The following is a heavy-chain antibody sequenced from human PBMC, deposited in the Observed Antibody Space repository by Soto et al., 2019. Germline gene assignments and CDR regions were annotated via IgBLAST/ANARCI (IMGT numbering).Heavy chain of an antibody. D-gene: IGHD2-2*01. Sequence: QVQLQESGPGLVKPSGTLSLTCAVSSGSISSSNWWSWVRQPPGKGLEWIGEIYHSGSTNYNPSLKSRVTISVDKSKNQFSLKLSSVTAADTAVYYCARRGYCSSTSCYFGYWFDPWGQGTLVTVSS. V-gene: IGHV4-4*02. CDR3: ARRGYCSSTSCYFGYWFDP. CDR2: IYHSGST. CDR1: SGSISSSNW. J-gene: IGHJ5*02.